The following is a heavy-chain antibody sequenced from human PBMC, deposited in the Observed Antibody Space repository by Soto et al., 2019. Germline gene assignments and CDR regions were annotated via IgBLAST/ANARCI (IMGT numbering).Heavy chain of an antibody. CDR1: GYTFTTYD. J-gene: IGHJ4*02. Sequence: ASVKLSCKASGYTFTTYDLHWVRQAPGQRLEWMGWINAGNGNTKYSQKFQGRVTITRDTSASTAYMELSSLRSEDTAVYYCARVLGGWPDYWGQGTLVTVSS. V-gene: IGHV1-3*01. CDR2: INAGNGNT. CDR3: ARVLGGWPDY. D-gene: IGHD2-15*01.